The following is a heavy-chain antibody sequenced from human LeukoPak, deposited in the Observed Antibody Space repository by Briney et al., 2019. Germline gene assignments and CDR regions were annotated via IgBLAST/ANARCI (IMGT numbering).Heavy chain of an antibody. CDR1: GFTFSSYA. D-gene: IGHD2-2*01. CDR2: ISYDGSNK. J-gene: IGHJ4*02. CDR3: ARELIRGIVVVPAATALDY. Sequence: GGSLRLSCAASGFTFSSYAMHWVRQAPGKGLEWVAVISYDGSNKYYADSVKGRFTISRDNSKNTLHLQMNSLRAEDTAVYYCARELIRGIVVVPAATALDYWGQGTLVTVSS. V-gene: IGHV3-30-3*01.